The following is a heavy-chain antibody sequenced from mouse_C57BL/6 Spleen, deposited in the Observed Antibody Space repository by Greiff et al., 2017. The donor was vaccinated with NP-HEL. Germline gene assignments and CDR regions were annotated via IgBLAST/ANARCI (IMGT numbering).Heavy chain of an antibody. Sequence: VQLKQSGPELVKPGASVKISCKASGYTFTDYYMNWVKQSHGKSLEWIGDINPNNGGTSYNQKFKGKATLTVDKSSSTAYMELRSLTSEDSAVYYCARSEIYYGSSYHDYWGQGTTLTVSS. J-gene: IGHJ2*01. D-gene: IGHD1-1*01. V-gene: IGHV1-26*01. CDR3: ARSEIYYGSSYHDY. CDR2: INPNNGGT. CDR1: GYTFTDYY.